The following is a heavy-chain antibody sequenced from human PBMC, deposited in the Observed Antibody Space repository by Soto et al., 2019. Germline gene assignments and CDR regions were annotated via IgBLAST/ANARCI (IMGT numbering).Heavy chain of an antibody. J-gene: IGHJ6*02. D-gene: IGHD6-13*01. CDR1: GFTFNSYA. CDR2: ISGSGGST. Sequence: EVQLLESGGGLVQPGGSLRRSCAASGFTFNSYAMSWVRQAPGKGLEWVSVISGSGGSTDYADSVKGRFTISRDNSKNTLYLQMNSLRAEDTAIYYCAKDGYSSSWYYYGMDVWGQGTTVTVSS. CDR3: AKDGYSSSWYYYGMDV. V-gene: IGHV3-23*01.